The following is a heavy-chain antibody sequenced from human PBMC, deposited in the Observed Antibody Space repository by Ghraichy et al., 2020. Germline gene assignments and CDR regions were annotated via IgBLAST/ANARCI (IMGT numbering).Heavy chain of an antibody. Sequence: GGSLRLSCAASGFSFSSHAMSWVRQAPGKGLEWVSGISGRGSSTYYADSVKGRFTISRDNSKNTLYLQLSSLRAEDTAVYYCAKDSDKTGWFGELADWGQGTTVTVSS. CDR3: AKDSDKTGWFGELAD. V-gene: IGHV3-23*01. CDR2: ISGRGSST. D-gene: IGHD3-10*01. J-gene: IGHJ6*02. CDR1: GFSFSSHA.